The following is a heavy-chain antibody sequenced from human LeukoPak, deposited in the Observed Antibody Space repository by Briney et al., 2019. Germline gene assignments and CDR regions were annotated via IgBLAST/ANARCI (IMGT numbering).Heavy chain of an antibody. D-gene: IGHD3-22*01. J-gene: IGHJ3*02. V-gene: IGHV1-69*04. CDR1: GGTFSSYA. Sequence: SVKVSCKASGGTFSSYAISWVRQAPGQGLEWMGRIIPILGIANYAQKFQGRVTITADKSTSTAYMELSSLRSEDTAVYYCARGSIVVVISAIRAFDIRGQGTMVTVSS. CDR3: ARGSIVVVISAIRAFDI. CDR2: IIPILGIA.